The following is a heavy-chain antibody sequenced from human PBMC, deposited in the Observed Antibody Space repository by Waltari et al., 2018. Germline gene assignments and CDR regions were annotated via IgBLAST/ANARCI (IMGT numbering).Heavy chain of an antibody. Sequence: QVQLVQSGAEVKKPGASVKVSCKASGYTFTSYGISWVRQAPGQGLEWMGWVSAYNGNTNDAQKLQGRVTMTTDTSTSTAYMELRSLRSDDTAVYYCARDLRNLRQQLVMGYWGQGTLVTVSS. D-gene: IGHD6-13*01. V-gene: IGHV1-18*01. CDR3: ARDLRNLRQQLVMGY. J-gene: IGHJ4*02. CDR2: VSAYNGNT. CDR1: GYTFTSYG.